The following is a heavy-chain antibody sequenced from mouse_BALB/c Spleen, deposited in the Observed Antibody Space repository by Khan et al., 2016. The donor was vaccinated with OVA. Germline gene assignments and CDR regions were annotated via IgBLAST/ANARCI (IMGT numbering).Heavy chain of an antibody. V-gene: IGHV2-3*01. CDR2: IWGDGSI. CDR1: GFSLTSYG. Sequence: VELVESGPGLVAPSQSLSITCTASGFSLTSYGVHWVRQPPGKGLEWLGVIWGDGSINYHSVLKSRLSISKDNSKSQVFLKLNSLQTDDTATYYCAKLRVFYFDYWGQGTTLTVSS. CDR3: AKLRVFYFDY. J-gene: IGHJ2*01.